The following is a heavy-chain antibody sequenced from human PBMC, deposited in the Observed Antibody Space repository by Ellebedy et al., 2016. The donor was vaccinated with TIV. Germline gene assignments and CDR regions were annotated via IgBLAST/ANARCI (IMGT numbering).Heavy chain of an antibody. V-gene: IGHV1-8*01. CDR3: ARGGDRWYQLPDKNWFDP. D-gene: IGHD2-2*01. J-gene: IGHJ5*02. Sequence: ASVKVSXKASGYTFTSYDTNWVRHATGQGLEWMGWMNPNSGNTGYAQKFQGRVTMTRNTSISTAYMELSSLRSEDTAVYYCARGGDRWYQLPDKNWFDPWGQGTLVTVSS. CDR2: MNPNSGNT. CDR1: GYTFTSYD.